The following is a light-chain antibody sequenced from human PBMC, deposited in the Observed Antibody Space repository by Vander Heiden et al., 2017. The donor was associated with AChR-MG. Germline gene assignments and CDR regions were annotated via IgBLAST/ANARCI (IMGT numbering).Light chain of an antibody. Sequence: DIQVTQSPSSLSASVGDRVTITCRPSQSISSSLNWYQQKPGKAPELLIYSASTLQTGVPSRFSASESGTDFTLTISSLQPEDFATYYCQQSYRTPWTFGQGTKVEIK. CDR3: QQSYRTPWT. CDR1: QSISSS. J-gene: IGKJ1*01. V-gene: IGKV1-39*01. CDR2: SAS.